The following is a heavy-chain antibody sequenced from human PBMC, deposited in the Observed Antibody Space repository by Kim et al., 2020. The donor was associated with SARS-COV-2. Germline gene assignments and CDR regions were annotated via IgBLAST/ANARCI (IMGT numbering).Heavy chain of an antibody. CDR1: GGTFSSYA. D-gene: IGHD6-13*01. Sequence: SVKVSCKASGGTFSSYAISWVRQAPGQGLEWMGGIIPIFGTANYAQKFQGRVTITADESTSTAYMELSSLRSEDTAVYYCAREDRAAAGIHFDYWGQGTLVTVSS. J-gene: IGHJ4*02. CDR3: AREDRAAAGIHFDY. V-gene: IGHV1-69*13. CDR2: IIPIFGTA.